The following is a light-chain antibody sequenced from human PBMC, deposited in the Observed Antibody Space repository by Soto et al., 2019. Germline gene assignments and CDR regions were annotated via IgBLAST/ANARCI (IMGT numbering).Light chain of an antibody. CDR3: QHYNSYSEA. CDR1: QTISSW. V-gene: IGKV1-5*03. CDR2: KAS. J-gene: IGKJ1*01. Sequence: DIPMTQSPSTLSGSVGDRVTITCRASQTISSWLAWYQQKPGKDPKLLIYKASTLKSGVPSRFSGSGSGTEFTLTISSLQPDDFATYYCQHYNSYSEAFGQGTKVELK.